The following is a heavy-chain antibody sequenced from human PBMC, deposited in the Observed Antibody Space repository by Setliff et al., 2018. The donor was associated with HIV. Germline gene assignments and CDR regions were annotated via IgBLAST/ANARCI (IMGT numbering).Heavy chain of an antibody. CDR2: ISYDGTKT. CDR3: TRAGFDP. J-gene: IGHJ5*02. Sequence: GESLRLSCAASGFIFSDSHMHWFRQAPGKGLEWVATISYDGTKTYYAGSVKGRFTISRDNSKNTVFLQINSLRIEDAAAYYCTRAGFDPWGQGMLVTVSS. V-gene: IGHV3-30*04. CDR1: GFIFSDSH.